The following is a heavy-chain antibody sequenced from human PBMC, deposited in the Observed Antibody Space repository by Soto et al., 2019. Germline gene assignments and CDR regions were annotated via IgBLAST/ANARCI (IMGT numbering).Heavy chain of an antibody. J-gene: IGHJ4*02. CDR2: LSDSGGSI. Sequence: VQLLESGGGLVQPGGSLRLSCTASGFTFSSHAMTWVRQAPGKGLEWVSGLSDSGGSIYYADSVKGRFTISRDNSMNTLYLQMKTLRAEDTAVYYCAKVSSSWYAGFFDLWGQGTLVTVSS. V-gene: IGHV3-23*01. CDR1: GFTFSSHA. CDR3: AKVSSSWYAGFFDL. D-gene: IGHD6-13*01.